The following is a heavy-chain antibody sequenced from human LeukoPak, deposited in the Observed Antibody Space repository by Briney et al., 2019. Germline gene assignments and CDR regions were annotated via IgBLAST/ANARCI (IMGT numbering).Heavy chain of an antibody. Sequence: PGGSLRLSRAATGFSFSNCFMHWVRQAPGKGLEWVAFIRIDGSDKYYADSVKGRFTLSRDNPKNTLYLQMNSVRAEDTALSYCAKDRGYSLCVFDIWGQGTMVTVSS. CDR2: IRIDGSDK. CDR1: GFSFSNCF. CDR3: AKDRGYSLCVFDI. J-gene: IGHJ3*02. D-gene: IGHD5-18*01. V-gene: IGHV3-30*02.